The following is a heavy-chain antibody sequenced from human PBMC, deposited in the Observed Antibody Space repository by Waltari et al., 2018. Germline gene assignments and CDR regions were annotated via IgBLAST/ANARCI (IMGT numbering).Heavy chain of an antibody. V-gene: IGHV3-21*01. CDR1: GFTFSSYS. D-gene: IGHD6-6*01. Sequence: EVQLVESGGGLVKPGGSLRLSCAASGFTFSSYSMNWVRQAPGKGLGWVSSISSSSSYIYYADSVKGRFTISRDNAKNSLYLQMNSLRAEDTAVYYCAREVSSSRDFDYWGQGTLVTVSS. CDR2: ISSSSSYI. CDR3: AREVSSSRDFDY. J-gene: IGHJ4*02.